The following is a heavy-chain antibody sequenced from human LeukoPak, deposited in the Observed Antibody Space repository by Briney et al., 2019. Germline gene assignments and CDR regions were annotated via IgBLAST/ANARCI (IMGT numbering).Heavy chain of an antibody. D-gene: IGHD3-22*01. CDR2: IIPIFGTA. J-gene: IGHJ4*02. CDR3: ARSYDSSGYSLDY. CDR1: GGTFSSYA. Sequence: ASVKVSCKASGGTFSSYAISWVRQAPGQGLEWMGGIIPIFGTANYAQKFQGRVTITTDESTSTAYMELNSLRSEDTAVYYCARSYDSSGYSLDYWGQGTLVTVSS. V-gene: IGHV1-69*05.